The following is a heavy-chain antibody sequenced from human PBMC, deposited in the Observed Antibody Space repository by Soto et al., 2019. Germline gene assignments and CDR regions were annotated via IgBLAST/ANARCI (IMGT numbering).Heavy chain of an antibody. CDR2: IIPIFGTA. V-gene: IGHV1-69*13. D-gene: IGHD3-9*01. Sequence: GASVKVSCKASGGTFSSYAISWVRQAPGQGLEWMGGIIPIFGTANYAQKFQGRVTITADESTSTAYMELSSPRSEDTAVYYCARERSYDILTGYPYYGMDVWGQGTTVTVSS. CDR1: GGTFSSYA. CDR3: ARERSYDILTGYPYYGMDV. J-gene: IGHJ6*02.